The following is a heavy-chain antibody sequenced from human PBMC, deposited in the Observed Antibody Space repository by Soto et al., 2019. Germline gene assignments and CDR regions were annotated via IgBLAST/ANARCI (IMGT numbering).Heavy chain of an antibody. CDR1: GYIFNFFS. Sequence: ASVKVSCKASGYIFNFFSMHWVRQAPGQRLEWLGWIHGDNGDTQYSQKLQGRITITMDTSASTVYMEVINLRSEDTAVYYCARPMNFADYLDHWGQGTLVTV. CDR2: IHGDNGDT. V-gene: IGHV1-3*01. D-gene: IGHD1-7*01. CDR3: ARPMNFADYLDH. J-gene: IGHJ4*02.